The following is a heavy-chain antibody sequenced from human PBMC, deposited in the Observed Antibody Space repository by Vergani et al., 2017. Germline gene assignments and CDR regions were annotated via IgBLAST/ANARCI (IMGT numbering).Heavy chain of an antibody. J-gene: IGHJ6*03. CDR3: ARDLGYCSSTSCYSRYRTTYYYYYMDV. Sequence: QVQLVQSGAEVKKPGSSVKVSCKASGGTFSSYTISWVRQAPGQGLEWMGRIIPILGTANYAQKFQGRVTITADESTSTAYMELSSLRSEDTAVYYCARDLGYCSSTSCYSRYRTTYYYYYMDVWGKGTTVTVSS. V-gene: IGHV1-69*08. D-gene: IGHD2-2*03. CDR1: GGTFSSYT. CDR2: IIPILGTA.